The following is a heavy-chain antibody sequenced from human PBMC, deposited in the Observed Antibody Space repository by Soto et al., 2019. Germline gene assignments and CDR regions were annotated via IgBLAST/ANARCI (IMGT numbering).Heavy chain of an antibody. CDR2: IWYDGSNK. D-gene: IGHD6-6*01. CDR1: GFTFSSYG. CDR3: ARDLGRFSSSSPLDY. V-gene: IGHV3-33*01. J-gene: IGHJ4*02. Sequence: GGSLRLSCAASGFTFSSYGMHWVRQAPGKGLEWVAVIWYDGSNKYYADSVKGRFTISRDNSKNTLYLQMNSLRAEDTAVYYCARDLGRFSSSSPLDYWGQGTLVTVSS.